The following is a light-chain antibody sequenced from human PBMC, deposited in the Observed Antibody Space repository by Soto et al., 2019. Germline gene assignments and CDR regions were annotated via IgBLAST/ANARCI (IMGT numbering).Light chain of an antibody. J-gene: IGKJ3*01. CDR3: QQLDGYPFT. CDR2: DVS. CDR1: QSVDNY. V-gene: IGKV3-11*01. Sequence: EIVLTQSPATLSLSPGERATLSCRASQSVDNYLAWYQQKPGQAPRLLIYDVSNRATGTPARFSGSGSGTDFTLSISSLEPEDFATYYCQQLDGYPFTFGPGTKVDFK.